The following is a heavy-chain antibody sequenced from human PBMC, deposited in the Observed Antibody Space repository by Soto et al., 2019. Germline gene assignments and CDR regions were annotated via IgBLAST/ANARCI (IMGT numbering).Heavy chain of an antibody. CDR1: GGTFSSYA. CDR2: IIPIFGTA. D-gene: IGHD6-6*01. J-gene: IGHJ4*02. Sequence: SVKVSCKASGGTFSSYAISWVRQAPGQGLEWMGGIIPIFGTANYAQKFQGRVTITADESTSTAYMELSSLRSEDTAVYYCARGGLEYSTSSSDYWGQGTLFTVSS. V-gene: IGHV1-69*13. CDR3: ARGGLEYSTSSSDY.